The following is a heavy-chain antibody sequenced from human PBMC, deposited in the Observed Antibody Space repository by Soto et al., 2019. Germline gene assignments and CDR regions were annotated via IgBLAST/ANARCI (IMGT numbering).Heavy chain of an antibody. CDR1: GYKFTDYW. J-gene: IGHJ4*02. Sequence: GESLKISCKGSGYKFTDYWIGWVRQMPGKCLEWMGIIYPGDSETRYSPSFQGQVTISAVKSISTAYLRWSSLKASDTAMYYCARQNYYGSGSEDFDSWGQGTLVTVSS. CDR3: ARQNYYGSGSEDFDS. V-gene: IGHV5-51*01. D-gene: IGHD3-10*01. CDR2: IYPGDSET.